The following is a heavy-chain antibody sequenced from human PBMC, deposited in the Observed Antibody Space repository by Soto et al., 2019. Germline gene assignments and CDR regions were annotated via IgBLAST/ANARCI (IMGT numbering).Heavy chain of an antibody. V-gene: IGHV1-69*01. Sequence: QVPLVQSGAEVKKPGSSVTVSCKASGGTFSSYAIHWVRQAPGQGLEWMGGIIPMYGPAKYAQRFQGRVTITGDESTTTGYMELPSLPSQDTAVYYCARVTSMVRGVIDNWFDPWGHGTLVTVSS. D-gene: IGHD3-10*01. CDR2: IIPMYGPA. CDR1: GGTFSSYA. J-gene: IGHJ5*02. CDR3: ARVTSMVRGVIDNWFDP.